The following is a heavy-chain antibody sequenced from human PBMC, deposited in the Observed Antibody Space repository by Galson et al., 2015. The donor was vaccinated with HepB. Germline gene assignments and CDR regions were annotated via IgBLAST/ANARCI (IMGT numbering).Heavy chain of an antibody. CDR3: ARLAYYDILTGYYDYGMDV. CDR1: GYSFTNYW. D-gene: IGHD3-9*01. V-gene: IGHV5-10-1*01. J-gene: IGHJ6*02. Sequence: QSGAEVKKPGESLRISCKGSGYSFTNYWISWVRQMPGKGLEWMGRIDPSDSYTNYSPSFQGHVTISADKSISTAYLQWSSLKASDTALYYCARLAYYDILTGYYDYGMDVWGQGTTVTVSS. CDR2: IDPSDSYT.